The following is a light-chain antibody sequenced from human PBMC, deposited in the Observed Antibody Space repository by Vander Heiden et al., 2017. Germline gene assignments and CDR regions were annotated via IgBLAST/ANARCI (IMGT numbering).Light chain of an antibody. CDR1: QSISSY. CDR3: PQCYRNPRLR. J-gene: IGKJ5*01. V-gene: IGKV1-39*01. Sequence: DIQMTQSPSSLSASVGDRVTITCRASQSISSYLNWYQQKPGKAPKLLIYAASSLQSGVPSRSTRPGHRTDFTLTMSSLQPEDFPTYYCPQCYRNPRLRFGQGTRLELK. CDR2: AAS.